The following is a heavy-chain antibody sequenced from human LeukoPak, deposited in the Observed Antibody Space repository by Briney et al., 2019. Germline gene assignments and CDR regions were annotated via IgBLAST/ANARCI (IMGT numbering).Heavy chain of an antibody. V-gene: IGHV4-39*01. CDR1: GGSISSSSYY. Sequence: PSETLSLTCTVSGGSISSSSYYWDWIRQPPGKGLEWIGSIYYSGTTYYNPSLKSRVTISVDTSKKQFSLKLSSVTAADTAVYYCARESSSYYPYWGQGTLVTVSS. D-gene: IGHD3-10*01. CDR2: IYYSGTT. J-gene: IGHJ4*02. CDR3: ARESSSYYPY.